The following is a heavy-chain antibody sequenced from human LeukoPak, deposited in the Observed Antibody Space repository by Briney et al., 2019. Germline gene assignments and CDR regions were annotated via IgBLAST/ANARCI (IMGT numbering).Heavy chain of an antibody. CDR3: ATPWSY. D-gene: IGHD3-3*01. CDR1: GFTLSTYW. CDR2: ISPDGSIT. J-gene: IGHJ4*02. Sequence: GGSLRLSCAASGFTLSTYWVHWVRQAPGKGLVWVSYISPDGSITRYADSVKGRFTISRDNAKNTLYLQMNSLRAEDTAVYYCATPWSYWGQGTLVTVSS. V-gene: IGHV3-74*01.